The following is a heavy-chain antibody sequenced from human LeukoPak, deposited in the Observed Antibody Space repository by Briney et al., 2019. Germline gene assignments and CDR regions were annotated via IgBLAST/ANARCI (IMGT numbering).Heavy chain of an antibody. J-gene: IGHJ4*02. V-gene: IGHV3-23*01. CDR2: ISGSGGSK. D-gene: IGHD6-13*01. Sequence: PGGSLRLSCAASGFTFSSYAMSWVRQAPGKGLEWVSAISGSGGSKYYADSVKGRFTISRDNSKNTLYLQMNSLRAEDTAVYYCAKVWQQLVKYYFDYWGQGTLVTVSS. CDR1: GFTFSSYA. CDR3: AKVWQQLVKYYFDY.